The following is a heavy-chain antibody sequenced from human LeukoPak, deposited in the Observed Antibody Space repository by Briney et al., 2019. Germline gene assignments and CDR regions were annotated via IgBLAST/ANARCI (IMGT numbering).Heavy chain of an antibody. D-gene: IGHD6-19*01. CDR3: ALSGGWAVDDAFDI. Sequence: GASVKVSCKASGYTFTSYAMNWVRQAPGQGLEWMGWINTNTGNPTYAQGFTGRFVFSLDTSVSTAYLQISSLKAEDTAVYYCALSGGWAVDDAFDIWGQGTMVTVSS. V-gene: IGHV7-4-1*02. CDR2: INTNTGNP. J-gene: IGHJ3*02. CDR1: GYTFTSYA.